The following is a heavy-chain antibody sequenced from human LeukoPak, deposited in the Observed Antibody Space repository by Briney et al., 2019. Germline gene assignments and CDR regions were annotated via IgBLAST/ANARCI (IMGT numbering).Heavy chain of an antibody. V-gene: IGHV4-59*08. CDR3: ARSITIFGVVEYYFDY. D-gene: IGHD3-3*01. CDR1: GGSISSYY. J-gene: IGHJ4*02. CDR2: IYYSGST. Sequence: SQTLSLTCTVSGGSISSYYWSWIRQPPGKGLEWIGYIYYSGSTNYNPSLKSRVTISVDTSKNQFSLKLSSVTAADTAAYYCARSITIFGVVEYYFDYWGQGTLVTVSS.